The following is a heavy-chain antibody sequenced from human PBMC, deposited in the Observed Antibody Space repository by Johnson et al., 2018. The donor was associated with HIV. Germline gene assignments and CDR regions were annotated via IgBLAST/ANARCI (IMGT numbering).Heavy chain of an antibody. J-gene: IGHJ3*02. V-gene: IGHV3-64*01. CDR3: ARTNWNDGSGGAFDI. D-gene: IGHD1-20*01. Sequence: VQLVESGGGLVQPGGSLRLSCTASGFAFSGYAMHWVRQAPGKGLEYVSSISSNGGGTYYANSVRGRFTISRDNSKNTLYLQMGSLRVEDMAVYYCARTNWNDGSGGAFDIWGQGTMVTVSS. CDR1: GFAFSGYA. CDR2: ISSNGGGT.